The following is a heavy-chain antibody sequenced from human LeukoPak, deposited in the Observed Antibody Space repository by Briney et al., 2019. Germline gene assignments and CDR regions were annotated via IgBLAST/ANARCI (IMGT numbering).Heavy chain of an antibody. CDR3: ARDRAAGEGPYYYFYGMDV. Sequence: SETLSLTCTVSGVSISSYYWSWIRQPPGKGLEWIGYIHYSGSTNYNPSLKSRVTISVDTSKNQFSLKLSSVTAADTAVYYCARDRAAGEGPYYYFYGMDVWGQGTTVTVSS. CDR2: IHYSGST. CDR1: GVSISSYY. J-gene: IGHJ6*02. V-gene: IGHV4-59*01. D-gene: IGHD6-19*01.